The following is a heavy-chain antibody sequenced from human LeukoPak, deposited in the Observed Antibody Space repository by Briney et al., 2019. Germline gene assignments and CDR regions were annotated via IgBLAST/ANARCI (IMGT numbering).Heavy chain of an antibody. D-gene: IGHD3-10*01. CDR1: GFAFSSYA. J-gene: IGHJ4*02. Sequence: PGGSLRLSCAASGFAFSSYAMSWVRQAPGKGLEWVSTISSTGGSTYYADSVKGRFTISRDNSKNTLYLQMNSLRAEDTAVYYCAKDYKGVWLAYGSGSLESDYWGQGSLAAVSS. CDR3: AKDYKGVWLAYGSGSLESDY. CDR2: ISSTGGST. V-gene: IGHV3-23*01.